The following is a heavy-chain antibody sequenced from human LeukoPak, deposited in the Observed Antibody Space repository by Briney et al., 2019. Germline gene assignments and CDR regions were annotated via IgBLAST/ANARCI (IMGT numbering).Heavy chain of an antibody. CDR2: IYPGDSDP. CDR1: GYTFTTYW. D-gene: IGHD6-13*01. CDR3: VRHGLGSSWFGFDY. J-gene: IGHJ4*02. V-gene: IGHV5-51*01. Sequence: PGESLKISCKGSGYTFTTYWIGWVRQMPGKGLEWMGIIYPGDSDPRYSPSFQGQVTISADKSISTAYLQWSSLKASDSAMYYCVRHGLGSSWFGFDYWGQGTLVTVSS.